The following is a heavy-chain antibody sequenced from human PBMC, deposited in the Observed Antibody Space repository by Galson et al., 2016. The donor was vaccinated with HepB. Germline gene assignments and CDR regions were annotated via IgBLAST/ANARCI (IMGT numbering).Heavy chain of an antibody. CDR2: IKSKTDGGSI. CDR3: TTPTTGE. Sequence: SLRLSCAASGFSLSSYWMSWVRQAPGKGLEWVGRIKSKTDGGSIEYAAVVKGRFTISRDDSKNTLYLHMTSLRTDDTAMYYCTTPTTGEWGQGTLVTVS. J-gene: IGHJ4*02. V-gene: IGHV3-15*01. CDR1: GFSLSSYW. D-gene: IGHD3-16*01.